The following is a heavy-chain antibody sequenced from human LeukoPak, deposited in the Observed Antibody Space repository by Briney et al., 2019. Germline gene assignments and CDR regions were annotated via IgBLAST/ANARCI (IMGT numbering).Heavy chain of an antibody. J-gene: IGHJ6*02. CDR3: ARGHYGLDV. CDR1: GFTFSDHY. CDR2: IYNSGSNT. Sequence: GGSLRLSCAASGFTFSDHYMSWIRQTPGKGREWVSYIYNSGSNTYYADSVKGRFTISRDNAKNVLYLQMNNLRVEDTAVYYCARGHYGLDVCGQGTTVTVSS. V-gene: IGHV3-11*01.